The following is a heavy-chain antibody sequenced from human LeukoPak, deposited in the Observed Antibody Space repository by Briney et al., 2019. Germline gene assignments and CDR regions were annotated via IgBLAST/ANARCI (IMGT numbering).Heavy chain of an antibody. V-gene: IGHV3-23*01. CDR3: AKASGIAAAGPEDFDY. CDR2: ITNSGGTT. J-gene: IGHJ4*02. Sequence: PGGSLRLSCAASGFTFSNFAMSWVRQPPGKGLEWVSAITNSGGTTYYADSVKGRFTISRDNSKNTLYLQMNSLRAEDTAVYNCAKASGIAAAGPEDFDYWGQGTLVTVSS. D-gene: IGHD6-13*01. CDR1: GFTFSNFA.